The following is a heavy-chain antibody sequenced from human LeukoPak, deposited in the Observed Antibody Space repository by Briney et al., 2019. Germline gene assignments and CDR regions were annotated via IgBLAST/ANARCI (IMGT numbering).Heavy chain of an antibody. Sequence: PGGSLRLSCAASGFTFSSYTMNWVRQAPGKGLVWISRISNDVISTISTSYADSVKGRFTIPRDNAKNTLYLQMHSLIDEDTAVYYCARAVAGTRNAFDLWGQGTMVTVSS. CDR2: ISNDVISTIST. V-gene: IGHV3-74*01. CDR1: GFTFSSYT. J-gene: IGHJ3*01. D-gene: IGHD6-19*01. CDR3: ARAVAGTRNAFDL.